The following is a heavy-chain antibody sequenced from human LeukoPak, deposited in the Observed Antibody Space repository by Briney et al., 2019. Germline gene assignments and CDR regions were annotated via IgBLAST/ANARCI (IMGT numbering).Heavy chain of an antibody. D-gene: IGHD1/OR15-1a*01. CDR2: INPTSGAT. J-gene: IGHJ3*01. Sequence: EASVKVSCKASGYTFTDYYMHWVRQAPGQGLDWVGWINPTSGATNYAQKFQGRVTMARDTSNNTSYMELSRLRSDDTAVYYCAREFRTTTWSFDAFDLWGQGTTVTVSS. CDR3: AREFRTTTWSFDAFDL. V-gene: IGHV1-2*02. CDR1: GYTFTDYY.